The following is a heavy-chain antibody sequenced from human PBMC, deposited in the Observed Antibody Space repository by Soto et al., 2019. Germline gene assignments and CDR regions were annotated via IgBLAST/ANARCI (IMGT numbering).Heavy chain of an antibody. J-gene: IGHJ5*02. V-gene: IGHV4-39*01. CDR3: ARQPPLRSGSYVWFDP. D-gene: IGHD1-26*01. CDR1: GGSISSSSYY. Sequence: SETLSLTCTVSGGSISSSSYYWGWIRQPPGKGLEWIGSIYYSGSTYYNPSLKSRVTISVDTSKNQFSLKLSSVTAADTAVYYCARQPPLRSGSYVWFDPWGQGALVTVSS. CDR2: IYYSGST.